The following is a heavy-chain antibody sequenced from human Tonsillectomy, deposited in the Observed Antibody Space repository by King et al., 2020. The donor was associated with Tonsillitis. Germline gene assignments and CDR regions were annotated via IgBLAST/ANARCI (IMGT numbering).Heavy chain of an antibody. D-gene: IGHD4-11*01. CDR1: GFPFGDFA. V-gene: IGHV3-9*01. CDR2: ISWNGGSF. Sequence: VQLVQSGGGLVQPGRSLRLSCAASGFPFGDFAMHWVRQAPGKGLEWVSGISWNGGSFAYADSVKGRFTTSRDNAKNSLYLQMNSLRAEDTALYYCAKDLDFSNGGGNDAFDIWGQGTMVTVSS. CDR3: AKDLDFSNGGGNDAFDI. J-gene: IGHJ3*02.